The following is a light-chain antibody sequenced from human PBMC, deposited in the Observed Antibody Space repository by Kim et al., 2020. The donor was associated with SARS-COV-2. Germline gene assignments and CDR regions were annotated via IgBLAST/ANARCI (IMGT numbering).Light chain of an antibody. CDR3: QAWDSTWV. CDR1: KLGDKY. J-gene: IGLJ3*02. Sequence: VSVSPGQTASITCSGDKLGDKYARWYQQKPGQSPVLVIYQDSKRPSGIPERFSGSNSGNTATLTISRTQAMDEADYYCQAWDSTWVFGGGTQLTVL. CDR2: QDS. V-gene: IGLV3-1*01.